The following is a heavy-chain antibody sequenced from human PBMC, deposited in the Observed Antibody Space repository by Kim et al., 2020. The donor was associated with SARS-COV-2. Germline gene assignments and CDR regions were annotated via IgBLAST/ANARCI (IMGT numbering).Heavy chain of an antibody. V-gene: IGHV7-4-1*02. CDR1: GYTFTSYA. CDR2: INTNTGNP. J-gene: IGHJ4*02. CDR3: ARGLDIVGWYYFDY. Sequence: ASVKVSCKASGYTFTSYAMNWVRQAPGQGLEWMGWINTNTGNPTYAQGFTGRFVFSLDTSVSTAYLQISSLKAEDTAVYYCARGLDIVGWYYFDYWGQGTLVTVSS. D-gene: IGHD2-2*03.